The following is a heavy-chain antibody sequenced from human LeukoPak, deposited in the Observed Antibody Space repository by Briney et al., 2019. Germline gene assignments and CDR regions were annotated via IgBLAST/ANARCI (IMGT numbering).Heavy chain of an antibody. CDR2: VNHSGRT. CDR3: ARRVSSWYGYYYYMDV. J-gene: IGHJ6*03. Sequence: SETLSLTCAGYGGSFSDYWWTWIRQSPGKGLEWIGEVNHSGRTNYNPCLKSRVSISVDRTKAQSSLTPTSATAADTAAYYCARRVSSWYGYYYYMDVWGKGTPVTISS. D-gene: IGHD6-13*01. CDR1: GGSFSDYW. V-gene: IGHV4-34*01.